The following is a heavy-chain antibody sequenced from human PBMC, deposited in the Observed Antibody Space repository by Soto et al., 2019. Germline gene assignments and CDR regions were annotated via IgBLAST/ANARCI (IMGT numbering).Heavy chain of an antibody. V-gene: IGHV1-69*13. CDR1: GSTFSSYA. Sequence: GASVKVSCKASGSTFSSYAISWVRQAPGQGLEWMGGIIPIFGTANYAQKFQGRVTITADESTSTAYMELSSLRSEDTAVYYCAKSQRVLAMIVVVTPHDPFDIWGRGTMVTVS. CDR2: IIPIFGTA. D-gene: IGHD3-22*01. J-gene: IGHJ3*02. CDR3: AKSQRVLAMIVVVTPHDPFDI.